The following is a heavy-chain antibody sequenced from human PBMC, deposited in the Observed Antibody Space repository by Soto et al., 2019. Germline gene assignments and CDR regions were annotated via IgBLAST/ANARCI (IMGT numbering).Heavy chain of an antibody. CDR2: IIPIFDTI. Sequence: QAQLEQSGGEVKKPGSSVKVSCKASRVAFSKFIVTWVRQAPGQGLEWMGVIIPIFDTINYAQKFQGRVTITADESTRTAYMELSSLTSEDTAVYYCASPLKWSGYYIAFDYWGQGTLVIVSS. CDR1: RVAFSKFI. V-gene: IGHV1-69*01. CDR3: ASPLKWSGYYIAFDY. D-gene: IGHD3-3*01. J-gene: IGHJ4*02.